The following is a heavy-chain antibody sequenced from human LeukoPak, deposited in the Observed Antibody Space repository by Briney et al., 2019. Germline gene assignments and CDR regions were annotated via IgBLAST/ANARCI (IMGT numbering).Heavy chain of an antibody. D-gene: IGHD6-13*01. J-gene: IGHJ5*02. CDR1: GFTFNRYW. CDR3: ASRGISWYKENNWFDP. V-gene: IGHV3-7*01. CDR2: MEQDGSEK. Sequence: GGSLRLSCAASGFTFNRYWMNWVRQAPGKGLEWVANMEQDGSEKYYVDSVKGRFTISRDNAKNSLYLQMNSLRVEDTAVYYCASRGISWYKENNWFDPWGQGTLVTVSS.